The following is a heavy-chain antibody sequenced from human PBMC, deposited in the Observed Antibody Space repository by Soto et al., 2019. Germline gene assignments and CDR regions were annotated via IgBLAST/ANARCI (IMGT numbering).Heavy chain of an antibody. CDR2: IYYSGST. Sequence: SETLSLTCTVSGGSISSSSYYWGWIRQPPGKGPEWIGSIYYSGSTYYNPSLKSRVTISVDTSKNQFSLKLSSVTAADTAVYYCARQGYCTNGVCYMVFDYWGQGTLVTVSS. CDR1: GGSISSSSYY. D-gene: IGHD2-8*01. V-gene: IGHV4-39*01. CDR3: ARQGYCTNGVCYMVFDY. J-gene: IGHJ4*02.